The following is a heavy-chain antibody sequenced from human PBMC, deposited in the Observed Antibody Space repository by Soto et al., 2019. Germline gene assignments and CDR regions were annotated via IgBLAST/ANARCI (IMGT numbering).Heavy chain of an antibody. CDR1: GFTFFAYA. D-gene: IGHD5-12*01. V-gene: IGHV3-23*01. CDR3: ADSWLPTSY. CDR2: ISGSGGYT. J-gene: IGHJ4*02. Sequence: PGGSLRLSCAASGFTFFAYAMTWVRQAPGKGLEWVSTISGSGGYTYYADSVKGRVTISRDSSKNTLYLEIHSLRAEDTAIYYCADSWLPTSYWGRGTLVTVSS.